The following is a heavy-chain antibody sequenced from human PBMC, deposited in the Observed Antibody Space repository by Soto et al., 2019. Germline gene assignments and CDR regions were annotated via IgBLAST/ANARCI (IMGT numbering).Heavy chain of an antibody. Sequence: ASVKVSCKASGYTFTSYAMHWVRQAPGQRLEWMGWINAGNGNTKYSQKFQGRVTITRDTSASTAYMELSSLRSEDTAVYYCARAGYCISTSCLNWFDPWGQGTLVTSPQ. D-gene: IGHD2-2*01. V-gene: IGHV1-3*01. CDR1: GYTFTSYA. CDR3: ARAGYCISTSCLNWFDP. J-gene: IGHJ5*02. CDR2: INAGNGNT.